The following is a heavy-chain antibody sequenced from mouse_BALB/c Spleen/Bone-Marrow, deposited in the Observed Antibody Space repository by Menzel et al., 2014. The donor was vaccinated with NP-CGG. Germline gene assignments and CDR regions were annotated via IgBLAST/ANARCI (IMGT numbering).Heavy chain of an antibody. D-gene: IGHD2-10*01. V-gene: IGHV5-12*02. CDR1: GFTFSDYY. Sequence: EVQRVESGGGLVQPGVSLKLSCATSGFTFSDYYMYWVRQTPEKRLEWVAYISNGGGSTYYPDTVKGRFTISRDNAKNTLYLQMSRLKSEDTAMYYCARQGAYSYFDYWGQGTTLTVSS. J-gene: IGHJ2*01. CDR3: ARQGAYSYFDY. CDR2: ISNGGGST.